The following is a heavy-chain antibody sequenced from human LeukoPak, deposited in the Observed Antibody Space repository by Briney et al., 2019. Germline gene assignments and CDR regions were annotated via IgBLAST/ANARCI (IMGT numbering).Heavy chain of an antibody. CDR1: GFTFSSYA. J-gene: IGHJ3*02. CDR3: AKAQLRTIVALDAFDI. V-gene: IGHV3-23*01. Sequence: GGSLRLSCAASGFTFSSYAMSWVRQAPGKGPEWVSAISGSGGSTYYADSVKGRFTISRDNSKNTLYLQMNSLRAEDTAVYYCAKAQLRTIVALDAFDIWGQGTMVTVSS. D-gene: IGHD5-12*01. CDR2: ISGSGGST.